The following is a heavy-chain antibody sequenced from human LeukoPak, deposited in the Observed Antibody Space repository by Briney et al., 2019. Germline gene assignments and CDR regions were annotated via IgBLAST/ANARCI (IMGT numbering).Heavy chain of an antibody. CDR3: ARDDCNGGRCRFDY. CDR2: INPNSGGT. J-gene: IGHJ4*02. D-gene: IGHD2-15*01. V-gene: IGHV1-2*02. Sequence: ASVKVSCKASGYNLMDHALHWVRQAPGQGLEWMGWINPNSGGTNCAQKFQGRVTMTRDTSISTAYMELSRLRSDDTAVYYCARDDCNGGRCRFDYWGLGTLVTVSS. CDR1: GYNLMDHA.